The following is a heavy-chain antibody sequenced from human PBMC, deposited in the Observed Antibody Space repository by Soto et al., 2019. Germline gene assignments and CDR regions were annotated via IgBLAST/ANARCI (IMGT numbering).Heavy chain of an antibody. CDR2: IKEDGSDK. CDR1: GFTFSNHY. J-gene: IGHJ4*02. D-gene: IGHD1-26*01. Sequence: GGSLRLYCTASGFTFSNHYMTWVRQTPGKGLEWLANIKEDGSDKYYVESGKGRFTIARDNTKNSLYLQMISLRAEDTALYHCARRWAPAYWAQGFLVTVSP. V-gene: IGHV3-7*05. CDR3: ARRWAPAY.